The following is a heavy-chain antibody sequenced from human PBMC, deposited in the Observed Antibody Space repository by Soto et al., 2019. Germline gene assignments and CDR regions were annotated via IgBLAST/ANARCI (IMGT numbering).Heavy chain of an antibody. V-gene: IGHV3-30-3*01. D-gene: IGHD1-26*01. CDR3: ARDRSGSHEIDDSLDI. Sequence: QVQLVESGGGVVQPGRSLRLSCAASRFSFSTYAIRWVRQAPGKGLEWVAGISYDGGNEYYADSVKGRFTISRDNSKSTLYLKMNSLAPDDTAVYYCARDRSGSHEIDDSLDIWGRGTMVTFSS. CDR2: ISYDGGNE. J-gene: IGHJ3*02. CDR1: RFSFSTYA.